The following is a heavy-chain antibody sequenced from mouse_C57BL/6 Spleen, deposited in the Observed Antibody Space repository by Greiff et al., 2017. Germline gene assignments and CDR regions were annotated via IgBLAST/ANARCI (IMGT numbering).Heavy chain of an antibody. CDR2: ISYDGSN. V-gene: IGHV3-6*01. J-gene: IGHJ1*03. Sequence: EVKLLESGPGLVKPSQSLSLTCSVTGYSITSGYYWSWIRQFPGNKLEWRGYISYDGSNNYNPSLKNRISITRDTSKNQFFLKLNSVTTEDTATYYCEGEGNVWWFDVWGTGTTVTFSS. CDR3: EGEGNVWWFDV. CDR1: GYSITSGYY.